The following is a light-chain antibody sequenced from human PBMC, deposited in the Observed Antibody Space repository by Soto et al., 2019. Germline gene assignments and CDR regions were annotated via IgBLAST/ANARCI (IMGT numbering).Light chain of an antibody. CDR3: QQRHMWPIT. CDR2: DAY. V-gene: IGKV3-11*01. J-gene: IGKJ5*01. Sequence: EVVLTQSPVTLSLSPGERATLSCRASQSFRGLLAWYQQKPGQAPRLLIHDAYNRATGIPPRFSGSGSGTAFTLTISSLEPEDSAVYYCQQRHMWPITFGQGTRLEIK. CDR1: QSFRGL.